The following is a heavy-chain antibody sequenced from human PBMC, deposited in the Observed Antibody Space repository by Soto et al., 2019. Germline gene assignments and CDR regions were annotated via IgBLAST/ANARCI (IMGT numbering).Heavy chain of an antibody. D-gene: IGHD6-19*01. Sequence: QLHLVESGGGVVRPGESLRLSCVDSGFSFRTYPMHWVRQAPGKGLEWVALISYDGSSEAYGESVRDRFTVSRDNSKNTRYLQLNSLRPEDTAVYYCATSSGYLNYFEYWGQGTLVTVSS. J-gene: IGHJ4*02. V-gene: IGHV3-30-3*01. CDR3: ATSSGYLNYFEY. CDR2: ISYDGSSE. CDR1: GFSFRTYP.